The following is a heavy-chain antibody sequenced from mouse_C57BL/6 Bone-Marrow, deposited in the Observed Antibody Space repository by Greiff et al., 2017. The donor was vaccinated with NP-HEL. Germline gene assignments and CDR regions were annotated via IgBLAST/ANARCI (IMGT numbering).Heavy chain of an antibody. CDR2: IDPYNGGT. CDR3: ARWLLLFDY. V-gene: IGHV1-19*01. J-gene: IGHJ2*01. D-gene: IGHD2-3*01. Sequence: EVKLVESGPVLVKPGASVKMSCKASGYTFTDYYMNWVKQSHGKSLEWIGVIDPYNGGTSYNQKFKGKATLTVDKSSSTAYMELKSLTSEDSAVYYCARWLLLFDYWGQGTTLTVSS. CDR1: GYTFTDYY.